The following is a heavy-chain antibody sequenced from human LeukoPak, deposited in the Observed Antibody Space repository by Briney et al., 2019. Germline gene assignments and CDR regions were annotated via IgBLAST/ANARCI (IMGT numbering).Heavy chain of an antibody. CDR1: GYTFTSYA. J-gene: IGHJ4*02. CDR3: AREGGGDYDFWGGPGDY. Sequence: ASVKVSCKASGYTFTSYAMHWVRQAPGQRLEWMGWINAGNGNAKYSQEFQGRVTITRDTSASTAYMELSSLRSEDMAVYYCAREGGGDYDFWGGPGDYWGQGTLVTVSS. V-gene: IGHV1-3*03. D-gene: IGHD3-3*01. CDR2: INAGNGNA.